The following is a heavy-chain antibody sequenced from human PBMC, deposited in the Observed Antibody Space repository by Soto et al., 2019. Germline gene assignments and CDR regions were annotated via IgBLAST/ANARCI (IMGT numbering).Heavy chain of an antibody. V-gene: IGHV5-51*01. CDR3: ARHYYDILTGRGSGYYYYMDV. D-gene: IGHD3-9*01. Sequence: GESLKISCKGSGYSFTSYWIGWVRQMPGKGLEWMGIIYPGDSDTRYSPSFQGQVTISADKSISTAYLQWSSLKASDTAMYYCARHYYDILTGRGSGYYYYMDVWGKGTTVTVSS. J-gene: IGHJ6*03. CDR2: IYPGDSDT. CDR1: GYSFTSYW.